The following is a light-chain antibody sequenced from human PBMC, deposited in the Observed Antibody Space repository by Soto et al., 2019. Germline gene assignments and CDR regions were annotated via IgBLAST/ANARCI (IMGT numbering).Light chain of an antibody. V-gene: IGLV2-14*01. CDR2: EVS. Sequence: QSVLTQPASVSGSPGQSITISCTGTSSDVGGYDYVSWYQLHPGKAPKLMLFEVSNWPSGVSYRFSGSKSGNTASLTISGLQAEDEADYFCSSYSISTAYLFGTGTKLTVL. J-gene: IGLJ1*01. CDR1: SSDVGGYDY. CDR3: SSYSISTAYL.